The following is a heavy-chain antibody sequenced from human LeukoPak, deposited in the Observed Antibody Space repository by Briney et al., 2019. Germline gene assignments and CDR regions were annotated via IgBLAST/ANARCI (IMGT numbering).Heavy chain of an antibody. D-gene: IGHD6-19*01. V-gene: IGHV3-30*18. J-gene: IGHJ5*02. CDR1: GFTISTHG. CDR3: AKDWGSSGWYNWFDP. CDR2: ISHDGSIE. Sequence: PGGSLGLSCVVSGFTISTHGMHWARQAPGKGLEWVAMISHDGSIEHYGDSVKGRLTISRDNSKNTLYLQMNSLRDEDTGVYYCAKDWGSSGWYNWFDPWGQGTLVTVSS.